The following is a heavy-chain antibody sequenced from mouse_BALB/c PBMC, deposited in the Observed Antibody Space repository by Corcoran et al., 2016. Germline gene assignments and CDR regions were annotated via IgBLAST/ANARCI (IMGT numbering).Heavy chain of an antibody. V-gene: IGHV1S34*01. CDR3: ARGILFYGSGWYYFDY. CDR1: GYSFTGYY. CDR2: ISCYNGAT. D-gene: IGHD1-1*01. Sequence: LVKTGASVKISCKASGYSFTGYYMHWVKQSHGKSLEWIGYISCYNGATSYNQKFKGKATFTVDTSSSTAYMQFNSLTSEDSAVYYCARGILFYGSGWYYFDYWGQGTTLTVSS. J-gene: IGHJ2*01.